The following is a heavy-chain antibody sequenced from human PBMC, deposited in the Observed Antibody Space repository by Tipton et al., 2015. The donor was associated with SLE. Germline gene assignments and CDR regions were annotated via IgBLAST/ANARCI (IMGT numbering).Heavy chain of an antibody. CDR1: GFTFSSYE. D-gene: IGHD6-19*01. J-gene: IGHJ3*02. CDR2: ISSSGSTI. Sequence: SGFTFSSYEMNWVRQAPGKGLEWVSYISSSGSTIYYADSVKGRFTISRDNAKNSLYLQMNSLRAEDTAVYYCAREGYSSGWREVGDAFDIWGQGTMVTVSS. CDR3: AREGYSSGWREVGDAFDI. V-gene: IGHV3-48*03.